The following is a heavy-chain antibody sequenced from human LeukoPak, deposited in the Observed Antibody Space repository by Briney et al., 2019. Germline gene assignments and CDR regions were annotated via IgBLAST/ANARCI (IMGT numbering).Heavy chain of an antibody. CDR3: AIHPYDYWYFDL. V-gene: IGHV1-69*13. J-gene: IGHJ2*01. Sequence: SVKVSCKASGGTFSSYAISWVRQAPGQGLEWMGGIIPIFGSANYAQNFQGRVTITADESTSTAYMKLSSLRSEDTAVYYCAIHPYDYWYFDLWGRGTLVIVSS. D-gene: IGHD5-12*01. CDR2: IIPIFGSA. CDR1: GGTFSSYA.